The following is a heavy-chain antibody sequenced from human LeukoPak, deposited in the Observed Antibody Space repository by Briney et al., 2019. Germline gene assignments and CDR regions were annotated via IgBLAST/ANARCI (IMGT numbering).Heavy chain of an antibody. J-gene: IGHJ4*02. CDR2: IYSGGTT. CDR3: ARVVRVPVACFDY. CDR1: GFTFSNYE. D-gene: IGHD2-2*01. V-gene: IGHV3-66*01. Sequence: GGSLRLSCAASGFTFSNYEFNWVCQAPGKGLEWVSVIYSGGTTYYADSVKGRFTISRDNSKNTLYLQMNSLRAEDTAVYYCARVVRVPVACFDYWGQGTLVTVSS.